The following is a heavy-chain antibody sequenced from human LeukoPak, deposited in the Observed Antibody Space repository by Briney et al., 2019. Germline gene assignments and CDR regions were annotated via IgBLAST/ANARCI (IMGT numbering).Heavy chain of an antibody. CDR2: ISNSDGST. CDR3: AKVIRGANTWDS. V-gene: IGHV3-23*01. D-gene: IGHD1-26*01. CDR1: GFTFSTYA. J-gene: IGHJ4*02. Sequence: GGSLRLSCAASGFTFSTYAMGWVRQAPGKGLEWVSSISNSDGSTYYADSVKGRFTISRDNSKNTLYLQMNSLRVEDTAVYYCAKVIRGANTWDSWGQGTLVTVSS.